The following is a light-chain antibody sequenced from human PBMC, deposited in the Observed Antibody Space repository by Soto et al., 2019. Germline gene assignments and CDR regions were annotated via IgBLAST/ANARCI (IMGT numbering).Light chain of an antibody. Sequence: DIQMTQSPSTLSASVGDRVTITCRASQNINSWLAWYQQIPGKAPKLLIYQASSLESGVPSRFSGSGSGTEFTITISSLQPDDFATYFCQQYNSYWTFGQGTKVEF. V-gene: IGKV1-5*03. CDR2: QAS. CDR3: QQYNSYWT. CDR1: QNINSW. J-gene: IGKJ1*01.